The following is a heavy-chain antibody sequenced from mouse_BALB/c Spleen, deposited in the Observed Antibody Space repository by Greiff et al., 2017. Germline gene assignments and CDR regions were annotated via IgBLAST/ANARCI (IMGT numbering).Heavy chain of an antibody. D-gene: IGHD2-4*01. CDR1: GFTFSSFG. Sequence: EVQRVESGGGLVQPGGSRKLSCAASGFTFSSFGMHWVRQAPEKGLEWVAYISSGSSTIYYADTVKGRFTISRDNPKNTLFLQMTSLRSEDTAMYYCARPSTMITTWFAYWGQGTLVTVSA. V-gene: IGHV5-17*02. J-gene: IGHJ3*01. CDR3: ARPSTMITTWFAY. CDR2: ISSGSSTI.